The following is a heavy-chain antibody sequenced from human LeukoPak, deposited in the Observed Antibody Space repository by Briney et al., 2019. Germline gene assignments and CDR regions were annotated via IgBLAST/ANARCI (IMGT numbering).Heavy chain of an antibody. J-gene: IGHJ5*02. Sequence: GGSLRLSCAASGFTFSPYSMNWVRQAPGKGLEWVSSISGSSLYIYYADSVKGRFTISRDNSKNTLYLQMNSLRAEDTAVYFCAKGRGTRVYNWFDTWGQGIVVTVSS. D-gene: IGHD1-26*01. CDR1: GFTFSPYS. V-gene: IGHV3-21*04. CDR2: ISGSSLYI. CDR3: AKGRGTRVYNWFDT.